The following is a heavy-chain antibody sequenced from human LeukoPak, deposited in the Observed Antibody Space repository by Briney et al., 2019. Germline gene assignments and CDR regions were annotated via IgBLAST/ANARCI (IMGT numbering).Heavy chain of an antibody. Sequence: SSETLSLTCTVSGYSISSGYYWGWIRQPPGKGLEWIGSIYHSGSTYYNPSLKSRVTISVDTSKNQFSLKLSSVTAADTAVYYCARDSAYYYYMDVWGKGTTVTVSS. CDR3: ARDSAYYYYMDV. CDR1: GYSISSGYY. V-gene: IGHV4-38-2*02. J-gene: IGHJ6*03. CDR2: IYHSGST.